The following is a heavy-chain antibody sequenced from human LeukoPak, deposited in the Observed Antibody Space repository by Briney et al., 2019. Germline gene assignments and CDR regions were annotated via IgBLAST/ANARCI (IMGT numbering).Heavy chain of an antibody. Sequence: PGGSLRLSCAASGITFSSFEMNWVRQAPGKELEWVSYIGGSGATIYYADSVKGRFTMSRDNVKNSLYLQMNSLRAEDTAIYYCARSKTGPTYYYSYYGMDVWGQGTTVTVSS. D-gene: IGHD1-1*01. CDR3: ARSKTGPTYYYSYYGMDV. J-gene: IGHJ6*02. CDR1: GITFSSFE. CDR2: IGGSGATI. V-gene: IGHV3-48*03.